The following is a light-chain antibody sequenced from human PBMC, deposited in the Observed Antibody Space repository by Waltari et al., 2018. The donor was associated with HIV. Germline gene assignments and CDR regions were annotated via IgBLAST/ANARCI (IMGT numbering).Light chain of an antibody. V-gene: IGLV2-14*03. Sequence: QSALTQPASVSGSPGQSITISCTGTSSDVGGYNYVSWYQRQPGKAPKLMSYDVNNRPSGVSNRFAGSKSGNTASLTISWLQAEDEADYYCSSYTSSSTRVFGGGTKVTVL. CDR2: DVN. CDR1: SSDVGGYNY. CDR3: SSYTSSSTRV. J-gene: IGLJ3*02.